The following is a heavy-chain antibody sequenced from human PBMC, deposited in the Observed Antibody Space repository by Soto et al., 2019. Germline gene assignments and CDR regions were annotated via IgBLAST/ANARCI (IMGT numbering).Heavy chain of an antibody. V-gene: IGHV6-1*01. CDR2: TYYRSKWYI. CDR1: GDRVSTNSAA. Sequence: SQTLSLTCAISGDRVSTNSAAWNWIRQSPSRGLEWLGRTYYRSKWYIDYALSVKSRITINPGTSKNQFSLQLDSVTPEDTAVYYCARAGDYDSWSGYTSQYYYFGMDVWGQGTTVTVSS. CDR3: ARAGDYDSWSGYTSQYYYFGMDV. D-gene: IGHD3-3*01. J-gene: IGHJ6*02.